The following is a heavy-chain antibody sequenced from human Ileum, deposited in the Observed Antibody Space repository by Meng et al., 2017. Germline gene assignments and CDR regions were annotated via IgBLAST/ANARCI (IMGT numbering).Heavy chain of an antibody. J-gene: IGHJ5*02. CDR3: ARDWDWVVWDL. V-gene: IGHV3-74*01. D-gene: IGHD3/OR15-3a*01. Sequence: VRLVEAGGGLIKPGGSLRLSCAASGFSFSDYWMHWVRQAPGKGLVWVSQIKPDGRTTAYADSVKGRFTISRDDAKNTLYLEMNSLRAEDAAVYYCARDWDWVVWDLWGQGTLVTVSS. CDR1: GFSFSDYW. CDR2: IKPDGRTT.